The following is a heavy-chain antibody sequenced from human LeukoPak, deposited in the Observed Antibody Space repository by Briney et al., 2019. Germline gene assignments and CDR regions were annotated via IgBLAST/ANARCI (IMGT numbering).Heavy chain of an antibody. V-gene: IGHV4-39*01. D-gene: IGHD2-2*01. CDR3: ARHRPNFYCSSTSCYDDWFDP. CDR1: GGSISSSSYY. Sequence: SETLSLTCTVSGGSISSSSYYWGWIRQPPGKGLEWIGSIYYSGSTYYNPSLKSRVTISVDTSKNQFSLKLSSVTAADTAVYYCARHRPNFYCSSTSCYDDWFDPWGQGTLVTVSS. J-gene: IGHJ5*02. CDR2: IYYSGST.